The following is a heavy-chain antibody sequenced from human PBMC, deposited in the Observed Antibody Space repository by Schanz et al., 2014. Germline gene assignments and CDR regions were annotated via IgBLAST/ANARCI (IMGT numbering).Heavy chain of an antibody. CDR2: ITTSGSST. J-gene: IGHJ4*02. CDR3: AATTILAD. CDR1: GFTFSVYS. Sequence: QVQLVESGGGLVKPGGSLRLSCTASGFTFSVYSMHWVRQTPGKGLEHVSGITTSGSSTVYADSVKGRFTISRDNAKSSLYLQMNSLRDEDTAVYYCAATTILADWGQGTLVAVSS. D-gene: IGHD3-3*01. V-gene: IGHV3-64*04.